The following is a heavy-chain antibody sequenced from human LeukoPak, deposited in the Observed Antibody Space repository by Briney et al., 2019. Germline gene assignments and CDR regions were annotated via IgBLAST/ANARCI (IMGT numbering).Heavy chain of an antibody. V-gene: IGHV3-48*01. Sequence: GGSLRLSCAASGFTFSSYSMNWVRQAPGKGLEWVSYISSSSSTIYYADSVKGRFTISRDSAKNSLYLQMNSLRAEDTAVYYCARFTVVPADYYYYYYMDVWGKGTTVTVSS. CDR1: GFTFSSYS. CDR3: ARFTVVPADYYYYYYMDV. J-gene: IGHJ6*03. CDR2: ISSSSSTI. D-gene: IGHD2-2*01.